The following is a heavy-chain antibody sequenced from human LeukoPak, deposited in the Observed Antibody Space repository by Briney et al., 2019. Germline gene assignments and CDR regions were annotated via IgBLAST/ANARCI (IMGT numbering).Heavy chain of an antibody. CDR1: GGSVSSYY. Sequence: KPSETLSLTCSVSGGSVSSYYWSWIRQSPGKGLEWIGYIHNSGRTNYNPSLKSRVTGFADTSKNQVSLRLSSVTAADTAVYYCARHGTISSESYFDYWGQGAMVTVSS. CDR2: IHNSGRT. V-gene: IGHV4-59*08. CDR3: ARHGTISSESYFDY. D-gene: IGHD1-14*01. J-gene: IGHJ4*02.